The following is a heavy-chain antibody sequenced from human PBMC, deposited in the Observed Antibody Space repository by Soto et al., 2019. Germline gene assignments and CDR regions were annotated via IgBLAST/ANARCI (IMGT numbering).Heavy chain of an antibody. Sequence: QVQLVQSGAEVKKPGSSVKVSCKASGGTFSSYAISWVRQAPGQGLEWMGGIIPIFGTANYAQKFQGRVTITADESTSTAYMELSSLRSEDTAVYYCARDWVQYYYDSSGYCFGYWGQGTLVTVSS. V-gene: IGHV1-69*01. J-gene: IGHJ4*02. D-gene: IGHD3-22*01. CDR3: ARDWVQYYYDSSGYCFGY. CDR2: IIPIFGTA. CDR1: GGTFSSYA.